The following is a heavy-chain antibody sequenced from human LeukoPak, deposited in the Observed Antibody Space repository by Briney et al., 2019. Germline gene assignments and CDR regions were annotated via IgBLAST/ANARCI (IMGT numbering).Heavy chain of an antibody. D-gene: IGHD3-10*01. CDR1: GYTFTSDD. J-gene: IGHJ5*02. V-gene: IGHV1-8*01. CDR3: ARRKPTSGAQYWFDP. CDR2: MNPNSGNT. Sequence: GASVKVSCKDSGYTFTSDDINWVRQATGQGLEWMGWMNPNSGNTGYAQEFQGRVTTTRDTSISTAYMELSSLTSEDTAVYYCARRKPTSGAQYWFDPWGQGTLVTVSS.